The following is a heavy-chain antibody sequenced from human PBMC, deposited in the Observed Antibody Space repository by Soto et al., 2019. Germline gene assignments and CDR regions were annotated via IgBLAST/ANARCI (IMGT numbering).Heavy chain of an antibody. D-gene: IGHD6-19*01. V-gene: IGHV3-15*01. CDR3: ATESNTSGWN. CDR2: IKSKTDGGTT. CDR1: GFTFSSTW. J-gene: IGHJ4*02. Sequence: PAGSLRLSCAASGFTFSSTWMSWVRQAPGKGLEWVGHIKSKTDGGTTDYASPVKGRFTISRDDSKNTLYLQMNSLKIEDTAVYYWATESNTSGWNWGQGTLVTVSS.